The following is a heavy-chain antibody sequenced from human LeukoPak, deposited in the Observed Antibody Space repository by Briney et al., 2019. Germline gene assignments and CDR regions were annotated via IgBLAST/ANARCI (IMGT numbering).Heavy chain of an antibody. Sequence: RSSETLSLTCTVSGGSISSYYWSWIRQPPGKGLEWIGYIYYSGSTNYNPSLKSRVTISVDTSKNQFSLKLSSVTAADTAVYYCARSRGYSGYAYDAFDIWGQGTMVTVSS. CDR3: ARSRGYSGYAYDAFDI. V-gene: IGHV4-59*01. CDR2: IYYSGST. CDR1: GGSISSYY. J-gene: IGHJ3*02. D-gene: IGHD5-12*01.